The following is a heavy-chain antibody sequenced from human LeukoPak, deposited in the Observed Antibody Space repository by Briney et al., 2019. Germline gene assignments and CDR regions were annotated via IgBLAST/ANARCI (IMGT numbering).Heavy chain of an antibody. J-gene: IGHJ4*02. CDR2: IYHSEST. Sequence: SETLSLTCTVSGYSISSGYYWGWIRQPPGKGLEWIGSIYHSESTYYNPSLKSRVTISVDTSKNQFSLKLSSVAAPDTAVYYCARDLTGGSSWYQYYFDYWGQGTLVTVSS. D-gene: IGHD6-13*01. CDR1: GYSISSGYY. CDR3: ARDLTGGSSWYQYYFDY. V-gene: IGHV4-38-2*02.